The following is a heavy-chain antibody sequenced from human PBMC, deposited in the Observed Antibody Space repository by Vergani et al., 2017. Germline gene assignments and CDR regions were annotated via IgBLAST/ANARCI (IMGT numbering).Heavy chain of an antibody. CDR3: AIQVAVAGKVVGLYYYYGMDV. J-gene: IGHJ6*02. CDR2: IDHSDSYT. V-gene: IGHV5-10-1*01. D-gene: IGHD6-19*01. Sequence: DVQLVQSGAEVKTPEESLRISCKGSGYSFTSYWIRWVRQKPGKGLEWMWGIDHSDSYTNYSPSFQGHVAISADKSSSTAYLQWSSRKASDTAIYYCAIQVAVAGKVVGLYYYYGMDVWGQGTTVTVSS. CDR1: GYSFTSYW.